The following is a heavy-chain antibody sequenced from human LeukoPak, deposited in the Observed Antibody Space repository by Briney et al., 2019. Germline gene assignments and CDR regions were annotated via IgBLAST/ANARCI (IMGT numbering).Heavy chain of an antibody. Sequence: GGSLRLSCAASGFTFSSYDMHWVRQATGKGLEWVSAIGTAGDTYYPGSVKGRFTISRENAKNSLYLQMNSLRAGDTAVYYCARGLSSSWGRGYYYYMDVWGKGTTVTISS. CDR2: IGTAGDT. V-gene: IGHV3-13*01. CDR3: ARGLSSSWGRGYYYYMDV. CDR1: GFTFSSYD. J-gene: IGHJ6*03. D-gene: IGHD6-13*01.